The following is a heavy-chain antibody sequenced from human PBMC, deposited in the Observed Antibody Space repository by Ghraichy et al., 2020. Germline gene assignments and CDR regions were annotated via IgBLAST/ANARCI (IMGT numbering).Heavy chain of an antibody. CDR2: ISGSGGGT. V-gene: IGHV3-23*01. D-gene: IGHD6-19*01. CDR1: GFTFSSYA. Sequence: LSLTCAASGFTFSSYAMSWVRQAPGKGLEWVSAISGSGGGTYYADSVKGRFTISRDNSKNTLYLQMDSLRAEDTAVYYCAKAGAVAGSYGMDVWGQGTTVTVSS. CDR3: AKAGAVAGSYGMDV. J-gene: IGHJ6*02.